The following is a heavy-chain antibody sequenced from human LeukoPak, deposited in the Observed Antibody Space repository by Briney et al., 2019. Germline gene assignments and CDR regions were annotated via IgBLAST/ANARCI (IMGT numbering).Heavy chain of an antibody. CDR3: ARDVVAARGSFDY. CDR2: VYTSGST. V-gene: IGHV4-4*07. Sequence: SETLSLTCTVSGGSISSYYWSWIRQPAGRGLEWIGRVYTSGSTNYNPSLRSRVTMSVDMSKNQFSLKLRSVTAADTAVYYCARDVVAARGSFDYWGQGTLVTVSS. D-gene: IGHD2-2*01. CDR1: GGSISSYY. J-gene: IGHJ4*02.